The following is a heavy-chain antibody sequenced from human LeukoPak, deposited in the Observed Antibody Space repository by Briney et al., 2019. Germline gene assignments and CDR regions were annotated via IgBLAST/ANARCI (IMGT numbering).Heavy chain of an antibody. V-gene: IGHV3-11*01. J-gene: IGHJ4*02. CDR1: GFTFSDYY. Sequence: GGSLRLSCAASGFTFSDYYMSWIRQAPGKGLEWVSYISSSGSTIYYADSVKGRFTISRDNAKNSLYLQMNSLRAEDTAVYYCARVFVTYYYDSTYYFDYWGQGTLVTVSS. D-gene: IGHD3-22*01. CDR3: ARVFVTYYYDSTYYFDY. CDR2: ISSSGSTI.